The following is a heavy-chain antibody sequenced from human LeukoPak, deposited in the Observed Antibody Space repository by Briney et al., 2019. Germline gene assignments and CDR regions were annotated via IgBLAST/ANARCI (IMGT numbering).Heavy chain of an antibody. CDR1: GFTFSSYA. J-gene: IGHJ4*02. CDR3: ARDHPLDSSGYSLSYYFDY. D-gene: IGHD3-22*01. CDR2: ISYDGSNK. Sequence: PGGSLRLSCAASGFTFSSYAMHWVRQAPGKGLEWVAVISYDGSNKYYADSVKGRFTISRDNSKNTLYLQMNSPRAEDTAVYYCARDHPLDSSGYSLSYYFDYWGQGTLVTVSS. V-gene: IGHV3-30-3*01.